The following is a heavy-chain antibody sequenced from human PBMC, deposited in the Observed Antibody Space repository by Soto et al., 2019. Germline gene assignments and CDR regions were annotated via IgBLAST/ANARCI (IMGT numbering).Heavy chain of an antibody. V-gene: IGHV3-30*03. D-gene: IGHD3-22*01. Sequence: QVQLVESGGGVVQPGGSLRLSCAASGFAFSTSVIHWVRQAPGKGLEWMAHISYNGNKNHYADSVKGRFTVSRDISESTLYLQMNSRRAEDTAVHYFAREQFEDRRGNYDHWGQGTLVSVSS. CDR1: GFAFSTSV. J-gene: IGHJ4*02. CDR3: AREQFEDRRGNYDH. CDR2: ISYNGNKN.